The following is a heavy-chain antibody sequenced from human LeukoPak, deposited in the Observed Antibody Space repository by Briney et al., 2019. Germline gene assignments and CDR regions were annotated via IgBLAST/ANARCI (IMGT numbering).Heavy chain of an antibody. Sequence: PGGSLRLSCSASGFTFSDYYLSWIRPAPGEGLEWGLYISSSGSTIYYADSVKGRFTISRDNAKNSLYLQMNSLRAEDTAVYYCARDPCSSTSCYDYWGQGTLVTVSS. CDR3: ARDPCSSTSCYDY. CDR1: GFTFSDYY. CDR2: ISSSGSTI. J-gene: IGHJ4*02. D-gene: IGHD2-2*01. V-gene: IGHV3-11*01.